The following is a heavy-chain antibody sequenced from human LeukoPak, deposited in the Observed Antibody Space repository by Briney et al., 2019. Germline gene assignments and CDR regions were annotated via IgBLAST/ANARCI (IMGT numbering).Heavy chain of an antibody. Sequence: GASVKVSCKASGYNFTGYYMHWVRQAPGQGLEWMGWIDPNSGGTNYAQKFQDRVSMTRDTSTSTAYMQLRRLRSDDTAVYFCARSPHILTGENFDYWGQGTLLTVSS. CDR1: GYNFTGYY. V-gene: IGHV1-2*02. CDR2: IDPNSGGT. D-gene: IGHD3-9*01. J-gene: IGHJ4*02. CDR3: ARSPHILTGENFDY.